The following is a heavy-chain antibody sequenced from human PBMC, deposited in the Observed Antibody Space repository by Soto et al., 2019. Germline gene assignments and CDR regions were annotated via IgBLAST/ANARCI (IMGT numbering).Heavy chain of an antibody. Sequence: QVQLVQSGAEVKKPGSSVKVSCKASGGTFSSYAISWVRQAPGQGLEWMGGIIPIFGTANYAQKFQGRVTITADESTSTAYKELSSLRSEDTAVYYCARGDYDSSGYYYATAYYFDYWGQGTLVTVSS. CDR2: IIPIFGTA. V-gene: IGHV1-69*01. J-gene: IGHJ4*02. D-gene: IGHD3-22*01. CDR3: ARGDYDSSGYYYATAYYFDY. CDR1: GGTFSSYA.